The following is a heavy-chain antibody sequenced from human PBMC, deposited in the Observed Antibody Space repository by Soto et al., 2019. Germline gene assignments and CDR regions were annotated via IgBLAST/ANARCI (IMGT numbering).Heavy chain of an antibody. CDR3: ARDRAGDRSVINWYDAFDI. V-gene: IGHV4-61*08. J-gene: IGHJ3*02. D-gene: IGHD3-22*01. CDR2: IYYSGST. CDR1: GGSISSGGYS. Sequence: SETLSLTCTVSGGSISSGGYSWSWIRQPPGKGLEWIGYIYYSGSTNYNPSLKSRVTISVDTSKNQFSLKLSSVTAADTAVYYCARDRAGDRSVINWYDAFDIWGQGTMVTVSS.